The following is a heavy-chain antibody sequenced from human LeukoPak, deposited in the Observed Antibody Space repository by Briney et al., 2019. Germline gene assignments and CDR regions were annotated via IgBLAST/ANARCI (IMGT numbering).Heavy chain of an antibody. J-gene: IGHJ4*02. CDR1: GGSISSSSYY. CDR3: AGLAIAARPYYFDY. V-gene: IGHV4-39*01. D-gene: IGHD6-6*01. CDR2: IYYSGST. Sequence: SETLSLTCTVSGGSISSSSYYWGWIRQPPGKGLEWIGSIYYSGSTYYNPSLKSRVTISVDTSKNQFSLKLSSVTAADTAVYYCAGLAIAARPYYFDYWGQGTLVTVSS.